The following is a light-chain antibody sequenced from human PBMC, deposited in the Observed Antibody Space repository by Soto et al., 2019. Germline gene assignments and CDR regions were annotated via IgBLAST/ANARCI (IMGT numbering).Light chain of an antibody. CDR1: QTIGSY. Sequence: DIQMTQSPSSLSASVGDRVSITCRASQTIGSYVNWYQQKLGKAPKLLIYTASSLQSGVPSRFSGSGAGTDFTRTISSLQPEDFAIYYCQQSNTTPWTFGQGTKVEIK. CDR3: QQSNTTPWT. V-gene: IGKV1-39*01. CDR2: TAS. J-gene: IGKJ1*01.